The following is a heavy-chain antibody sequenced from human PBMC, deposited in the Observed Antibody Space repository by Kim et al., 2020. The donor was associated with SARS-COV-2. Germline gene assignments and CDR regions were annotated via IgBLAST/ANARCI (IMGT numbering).Heavy chain of an antibody. Sequence: GGSLRLSCAASKFTFNTYAMSWVRQAPGRGLEWVSAISGNGDESFYSDSVRGRFSISRDNSENMLYLHMYNLRDEDTAIYFCARRPDYRGYTSFDSWGQGTQVTVSS. CDR3: ARRPDYRGYTSFDS. V-gene: IGHV3-23*01. CDR1: KFTFNTYA. CDR2: ISGNGDES. D-gene: IGHD5-18*01. J-gene: IGHJ4*02.